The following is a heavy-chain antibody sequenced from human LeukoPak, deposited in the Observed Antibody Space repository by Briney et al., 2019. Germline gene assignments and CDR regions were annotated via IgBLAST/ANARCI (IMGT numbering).Heavy chain of an antibody. J-gene: IGHJ4*02. D-gene: IGHD3-9*01. V-gene: IGHV4-39*07. CDR1: GGSISSNNYY. Sequence: SETLSLTCTVSGGSISSNNYYWGWIRQPPGKGLEWIGSIYYGGYTYYNPSLKSRVTISVDMSKNQFSPKLNSVTAADTAMYYCARDLKRLAFDYWGQGTLVTVSS. CDR2: IYYGGYT. CDR3: ARDLKRLAFDY.